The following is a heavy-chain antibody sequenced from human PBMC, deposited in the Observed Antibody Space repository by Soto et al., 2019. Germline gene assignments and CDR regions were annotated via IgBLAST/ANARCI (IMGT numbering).Heavy chain of an antibody. CDR2: IYYSGST. J-gene: IGHJ5*02. CDR3: GSSPTYYDFWSGPGFDP. V-gene: IGHV4-59*01. CDR1: GVSFSPNY. Sequence: PSETLSLTCTVSGVSFSPNYWSWIRQPPGKGLEWIGYIYYSGSTNYNPSLKSRVTISVDTSKNQFSLKLSSVTAADTAVYYCGSSPTYYDFWSGPGFDPWGQGTLVTVSS. D-gene: IGHD3-3*01.